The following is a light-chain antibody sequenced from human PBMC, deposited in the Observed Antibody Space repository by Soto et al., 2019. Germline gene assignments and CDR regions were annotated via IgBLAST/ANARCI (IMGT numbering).Light chain of an antibody. J-gene: IGKJ1*01. Sequence: DIQMTQSPSSLSASVGDSVTITCRTSQHVDRYLSWYQQIPGRAPKLLIYSASSLVSGVPPRFRGSASGTEFTLSISSLQREDFATYFCQQYGSYPRTFGQGTKVEIK. V-gene: IGKV1-39*01. CDR2: SAS. CDR3: QQYGSYPRT. CDR1: QHVDRY.